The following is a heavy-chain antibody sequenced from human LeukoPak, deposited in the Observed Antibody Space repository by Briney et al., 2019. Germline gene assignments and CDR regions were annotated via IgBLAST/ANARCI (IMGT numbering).Heavy chain of an antibody. Sequence: GSSVKVSCKASGGTFSSYAISWVRQAPGQGLEWMGGIIPIFGTANYAQKFQGRVTITADESTSTAYMELSSLRSEDTAVYYCARERDVGLIRDPGDYVSYTNWFDPWGQGTLVTVSS. V-gene: IGHV1-69*01. CDR1: GGTFSSYA. CDR3: ARERDVGLIRDPGDYVSYTNWFDP. CDR2: IIPIFGTA. J-gene: IGHJ5*02. D-gene: IGHD4-17*01.